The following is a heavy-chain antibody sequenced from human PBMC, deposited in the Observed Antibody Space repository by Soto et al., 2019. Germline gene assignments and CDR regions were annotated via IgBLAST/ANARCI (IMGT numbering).Heavy chain of an antibody. CDR2: IYYSGST. CDR3: ARVLNWNDGYHYRMDG. CDR1: GASISSYY. D-gene: IGHD1-1*01. J-gene: IGHJ6*02. V-gene: IGHV4-59*01. Sequence: PAETLSLTCTVSGASISSYYWSWIRQPPGRGLEWIGYIYYSGSTNYNPSLKSRVTISVNTSKNQFSLKLSSVTAADTAVYYCARVLNWNDGYHYRMDGWGQRTNVTVSS.